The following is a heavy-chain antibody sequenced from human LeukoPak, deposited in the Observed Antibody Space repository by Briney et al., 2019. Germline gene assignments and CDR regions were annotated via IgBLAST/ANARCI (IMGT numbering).Heavy chain of an antibody. J-gene: IGHJ5*02. Sequence: SETLSLTCTVSGYSISSGYYWGWIRQPPGKGLEWIGSGYHIGSTYFNPSLRRRVTILIDIFKNQFSLKMSSVTAADTAIYYCARVGDYGDYVNWFAPWGPGTLVTVSS. V-gene: IGHV4-38-2*02. CDR2: GYHIGST. D-gene: IGHD4-17*01. CDR1: GYSISSGYY. CDR3: ARVGDYGDYVNWFAP.